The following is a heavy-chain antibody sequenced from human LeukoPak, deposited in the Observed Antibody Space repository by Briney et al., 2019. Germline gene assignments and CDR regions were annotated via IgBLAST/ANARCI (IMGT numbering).Heavy chain of an antibody. V-gene: IGHV4-34*01. CDR3: AISIVGANGDAFDI. CDR1: GGSFSGYY. CDR2: INHSGST. D-gene: IGHD1-26*01. Sequence: PSETLSLTCAVYGGSFSGYYWSWIRQPPGKGLEWIGEINHSGSTNYNPSLKSRVTISVDTSKNQFSLKLSSVTAADTAVYYCAISIVGANGDAFDIWGQGTMVTVSS. J-gene: IGHJ3*02.